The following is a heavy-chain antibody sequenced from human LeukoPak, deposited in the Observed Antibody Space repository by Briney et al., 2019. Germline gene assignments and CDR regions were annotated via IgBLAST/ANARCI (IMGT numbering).Heavy chain of an antibody. V-gene: IGHV5-51*01. J-gene: IGHJ5*02. D-gene: IGHD6-19*01. CDR3: ARGSRVSSGWLRAWFDP. CDR2: IYPGDSDT. Sequence: GESLKISRKGSGYSFTSYWIGWVRQMPGKGLEWMGIIYPGDSDTRYSPSFQGQVTISADKSISTAYLQWSSLKASDTAMYYCARGSRVSSGWLRAWFDPWGQGTLVTVSS. CDR1: GYSFTSYW.